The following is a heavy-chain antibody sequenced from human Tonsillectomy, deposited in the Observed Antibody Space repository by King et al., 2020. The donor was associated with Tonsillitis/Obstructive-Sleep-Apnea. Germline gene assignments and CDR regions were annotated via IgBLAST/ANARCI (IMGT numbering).Heavy chain of an antibody. CDR3: ATLPPVGSGWYGVHFDY. D-gene: IGHD6-19*01. CDR1: GFSLSSYE. Sequence: QLVQSGGGLVQPGGSLRLSCAASGFSLSSYEMNWVRQAPGKGLEWVSYISSSGSIIYYADSVKGRFTFSRDNAKNSLSLQMNSLRAEDTAVYYCATLPPVGSGWYGVHFDYWGQGTLVTVSS. CDR2: ISSSGSII. J-gene: IGHJ4*02. V-gene: IGHV3-48*03.